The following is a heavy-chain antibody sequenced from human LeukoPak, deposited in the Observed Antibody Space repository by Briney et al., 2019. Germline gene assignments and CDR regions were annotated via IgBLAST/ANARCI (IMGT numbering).Heavy chain of an antibody. CDR2: MNPNSGNT. CDR1: GYTFTSYD. V-gene: IGHV1-8*03. J-gene: IGHJ6*03. D-gene: IGHD2-21*02. CDR3: ARVGDDYSYYYHKDV. Sequence: ASVKVSCKASGYTFTSYDINWVRQATGQGLEWMGWMNPNSGNTGYAQKFQGRVTITRNTSISTAYMELSSLRSEDTAVYYCARVGDDYSYYYHKDVWGKGTAVNVFS.